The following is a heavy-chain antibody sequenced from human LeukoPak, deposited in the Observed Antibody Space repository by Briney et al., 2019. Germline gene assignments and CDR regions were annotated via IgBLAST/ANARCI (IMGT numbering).Heavy chain of an antibody. CDR3: ARRPPQDDYGGNGGQAYFFDY. V-gene: IGHV4-4*02. D-gene: IGHD4-23*01. CDR2: IYHSGSTNSETT. J-gene: IGHJ4*02. Sequence: SGTLSLTCAVSGGSISSSNWWSWVRQPPGKGLEWIGEIYHSGSTNSETTNYNPSLKSRVTISVDKSKNQFSLKLNSVTAADTAVYYCARRPPQDDYGGNGGQAYFFDYWGQGTLVPVSS. CDR1: GGSISSSNW.